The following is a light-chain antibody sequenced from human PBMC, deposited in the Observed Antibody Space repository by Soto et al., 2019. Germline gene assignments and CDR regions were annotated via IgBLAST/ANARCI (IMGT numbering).Light chain of an antibody. CDR3: CSYAGNSEV. CDR2: EVT. J-gene: IGLJ1*01. V-gene: IGLV2-23*02. Sequence: QSVLTQPASASGSPGQSITIPCTGTSGDVGGYNLVSWYQQHPGKAPKLMIYEVTERPSGVSNRFSGSKSGNTASLTLSGLQPDDEADYYCCSYAGNSEVFGTGTKVPV. CDR1: SGDVGGYNL.